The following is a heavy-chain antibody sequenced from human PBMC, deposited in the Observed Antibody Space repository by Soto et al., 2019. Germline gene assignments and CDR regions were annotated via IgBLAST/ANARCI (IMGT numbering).Heavy chain of an antibody. V-gene: IGHV3-23*01. CDR2: ISGSDGST. D-gene: IGHD3-22*01. Sequence: GGSLRLSCAASGFTFSNYPMSWVRQAPGKGLEWVSAISGSDGSTFYADSVKGRFTISRDISKNTLYLQMNSLRVEDTAVYYCAREVYYYDSSGFDYWGQGTLVTVSS. CDR1: GFTFSNYP. CDR3: AREVYYYDSSGFDY. J-gene: IGHJ4*02.